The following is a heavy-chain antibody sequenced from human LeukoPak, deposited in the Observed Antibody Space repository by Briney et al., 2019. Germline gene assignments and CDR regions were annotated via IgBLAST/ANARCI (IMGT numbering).Heavy chain of an antibody. CDR2: ISGYNDNT. J-gene: IGHJ4*02. CDR1: GYTFTNYA. V-gene: IGHV1-18*01. Sequence: ASGKVSCKASGYTFTNYAISWVRQAPGQGLEWMGWISGYNDNTNYAQKVQGRVTMTTDTSTSTAYMELRSLRSDDTAVYYCARDSYDSSGNYLDYWGQGTLVTVSS. CDR3: ARDSYDSSGNYLDY. D-gene: IGHD3-22*01.